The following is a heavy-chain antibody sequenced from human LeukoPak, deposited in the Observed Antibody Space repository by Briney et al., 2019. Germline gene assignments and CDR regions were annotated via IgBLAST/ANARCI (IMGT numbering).Heavy chain of an antibody. Sequence: PPETLSLTCAVYGGSFSGYYWSWIRQPPGKGLEWIGEINHSGSTNYNPSLKSRVTISVDTSKNQFSLKLSSVTAADTAVYYCARHGNRGYSYGSRYNWFDPWGQGTLVTVSS. CDR2: INHSGST. D-gene: IGHD5-18*01. V-gene: IGHV4-34*01. CDR3: ARHGNRGYSYGSRYNWFDP. CDR1: GGSFSGYY. J-gene: IGHJ5*02.